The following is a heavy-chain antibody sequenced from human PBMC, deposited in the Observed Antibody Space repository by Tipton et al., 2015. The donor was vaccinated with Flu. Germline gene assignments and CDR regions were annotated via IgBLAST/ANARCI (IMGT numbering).Heavy chain of an antibody. CDR2: IIQSGNA. Sequence: LSLTCTVSGYFISSGYYWGWIRQSPGTGLQWIATIIQSGNAYYNPSLRSRVTISVDTTKNPFSLNLSSVTATDTAVYYCARALNSGREYTFDIWGRGTVVTVSS. J-gene: IGHJ3*02. CDR1: GYFISSGYY. V-gene: IGHV4-38-2*02. CDR3: ARALNSGREYTFDI. D-gene: IGHD1-26*01.